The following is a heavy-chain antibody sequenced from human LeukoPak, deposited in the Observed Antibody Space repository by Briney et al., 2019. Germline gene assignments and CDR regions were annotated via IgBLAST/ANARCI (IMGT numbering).Heavy chain of an antibody. V-gene: IGHV3-30*18. CDR3: AKHSSGITVAGTIQY. Sequence: PGGSLRLSCAASKFTFNNYGMHWVRQAPGKGLEWVALISKDGSNEYYADSVKGRFTISRDNSKNTLDLQMSSLRTDDTAVYYCAKHSSGITVAGTIQYWGQGTLVTVSS. D-gene: IGHD6-19*01. CDR2: ISKDGSNE. CDR1: KFTFNNYG. J-gene: IGHJ4*02.